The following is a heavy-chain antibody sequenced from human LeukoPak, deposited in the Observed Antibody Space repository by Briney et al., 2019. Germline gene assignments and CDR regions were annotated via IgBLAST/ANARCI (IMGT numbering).Heavy chain of an antibody. CDR1: GYTFTSYA. CDR3: ARGAPYDILTGYYY. Sequence: ASVKVSCKASGYTFTSYAMNWARQAPGQGLEWMGWINTNTGNPTYAQGFTGRFVFSLDTSVSTAYLQISSLKAEDTAVYYCARGAPYDILTGYYYWGQGTLVTVSS. J-gene: IGHJ4*02. V-gene: IGHV7-4-1*02. CDR2: INTNTGNP. D-gene: IGHD3-9*01.